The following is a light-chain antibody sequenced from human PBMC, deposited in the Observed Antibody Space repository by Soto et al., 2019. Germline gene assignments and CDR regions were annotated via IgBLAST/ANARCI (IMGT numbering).Light chain of an antibody. CDR2: AAS. CDR1: QNISNY. CDR3: QQSYSCSMYT. V-gene: IGKV1-39*01. J-gene: IGKJ2*01. Sequence: DIQMTQSPSSLSASVGDRVTIICRASQNISNYLNWYQQRPGKAPNLLIYAASSLQRGVPSRFSGSGSGTHFSLTISNLQPEDFATYYCQQSYSCSMYTFGQGTNLEIK.